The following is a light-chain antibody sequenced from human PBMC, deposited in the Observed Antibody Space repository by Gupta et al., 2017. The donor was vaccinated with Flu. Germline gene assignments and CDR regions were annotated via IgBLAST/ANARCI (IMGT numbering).Light chain of an antibody. CDR3: QHLNTYPYS. CDR2: AAS. J-gene: IGKJ2*03. CDR1: QGFRNY. V-gene: IGKV1-9*01. Sequence: DIQLPQSQSFLSASVGDRVTSPCRASQGFRNYLAWYQQRPGKVPRLLIYAASTLQSGVPSRFSGSGSGTEFTLTINSLQPEDFATYYCQHLNTYPYSFGQGTKLQIK.